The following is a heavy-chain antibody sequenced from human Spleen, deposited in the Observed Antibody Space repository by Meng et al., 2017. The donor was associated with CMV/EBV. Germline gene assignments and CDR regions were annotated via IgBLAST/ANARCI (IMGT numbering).Heavy chain of an antibody. Sequence: ISSSSYYWGWSRQPPGKGLEWIGSIYYSGSTYYNPSLKSRVTISVDTSKNQFSLKLSSVTAADTAVYYCASRRGELRFLEWLFTVDYWGQGTLVTVSS. CDR1: ISSSSYY. V-gene: IGHV4-39*01. CDR2: IYYSGST. D-gene: IGHD3-3*01. J-gene: IGHJ4*02. CDR3: ASRRGELRFLEWLFTVDY.